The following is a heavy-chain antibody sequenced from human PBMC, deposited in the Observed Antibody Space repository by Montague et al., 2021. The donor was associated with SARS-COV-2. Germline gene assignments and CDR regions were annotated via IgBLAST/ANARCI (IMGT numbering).Heavy chain of an antibody. CDR3: AREANRRYSSTAWFDP. J-gene: IGHJ5*02. V-gene: IGHV3-53*01. Sequence: SLRLSCAASGFPVSSNNMHWVRQAPGKGLEWVSAINTGGNTHYADSVKGRFIISRDQSKSTLELQMNSLRAEDTAVYYCAREANRRYSSTAWFDPWGQGTLVTVSP. D-gene: IGHD6-19*01. CDR1: GFPVSSNN. CDR2: INTGGNT.